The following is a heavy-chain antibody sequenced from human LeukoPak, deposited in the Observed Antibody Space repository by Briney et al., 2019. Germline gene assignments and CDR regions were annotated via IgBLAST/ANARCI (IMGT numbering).Heavy chain of an antibody. D-gene: IGHD5-12*01. CDR1: GGSFSGYY. V-gene: IGHV4-34*01. CDR3: ARNRGIVATIYDY. J-gene: IGHJ4*02. CDR2: INHSGST. Sequence: SETLSLTCAVYGGSFSGYYWSWIRQPPGKGLEWIGEINHSGSTNYNPSLKSRVTISVDTSKNQFSLKLSSVTVADTAVYYCARNRGIVATIYDYWGQGTLDTVSS.